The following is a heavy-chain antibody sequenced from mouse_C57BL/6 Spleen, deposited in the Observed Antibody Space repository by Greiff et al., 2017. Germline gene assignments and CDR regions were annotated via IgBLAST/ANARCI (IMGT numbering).Heavy chain of an antibody. Sequence: EVMLVESGEGLVKPGGSLKLSCAASGFTFSSYAMSWVRQTPEKRLEWVAYISSGGDYIYYADTVKGRFTISRDNARNTLYLQMSSLKSEDTAMYYCTRGRDYDYDNYAMDYWGQGTSVTVSS. CDR1: GFTFSSYA. J-gene: IGHJ4*01. D-gene: IGHD2-4*01. V-gene: IGHV5-9-1*02. CDR3: TRGRDYDYDNYAMDY. CDR2: ISSGGDYI.